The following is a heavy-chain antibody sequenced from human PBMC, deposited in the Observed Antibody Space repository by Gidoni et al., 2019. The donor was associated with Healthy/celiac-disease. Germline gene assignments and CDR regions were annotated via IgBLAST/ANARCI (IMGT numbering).Heavy chain of an antibody. J-gene: IGHJ6*02. CDR1: GYSFTSNW. D-gene: IGHD6-6*01. Sequence: EVQLVQSGAEVKKPGESLRISCTGSGYSFTSNWISWVRQMPGKGLQWMGLIDPSDSYTNYSPSFQGHVTISADKSISTAYLQWSSLKASDTAMYYRARPGSYSSSFSYYYGIDVWGQGTTVTVSS. V-gene: IGHV5-10-1*03. CDR2: IDPSDSYT. CDR3: ARPGSYSSSFSYYYGIDV.